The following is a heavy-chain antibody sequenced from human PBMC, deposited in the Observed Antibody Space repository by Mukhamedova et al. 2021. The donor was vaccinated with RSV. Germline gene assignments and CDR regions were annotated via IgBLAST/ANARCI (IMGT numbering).Heavy chain of an antibody. Sequence: GKGLEWVGRIKSKTDGGTTDYAAPVKGRFTISRDDSKNTLYLQMNSLKTEDTAVYYCTTVTFYYYDSSGYPGGYYYMDVWGKGT. CDR2: IKSKTDGGTT. J-gene: IGHJ6*03. V-gene: IGHV3-15*01. CDR3: TTVTFYYYDSSGYPGGYYYMDV. D-gene: IGHD3-22*01.